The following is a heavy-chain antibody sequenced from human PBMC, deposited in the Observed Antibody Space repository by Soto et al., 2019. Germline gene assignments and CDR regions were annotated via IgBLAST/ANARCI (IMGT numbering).Heavy chain of an antibody. CDR3: ASPGYCISTSCLHYFDC. Sequence: QVQLVQSGAEVKKPGSSVKVSCKASGGTFSSYAISWVRQAPGQGLEWMGGIIPIFGTANYAQKFQGRVKSTANESTSKTSMELRLLRSEVTAEYCCASPGYCISTSCLHYFDCWGQGTVVTVCS. J-gene: IGHJ4*02. V-gene: IGHV1-69*12. D-gene: IGHD2-2*01. CDR2: IIPIFGTA. CDR1: GGTFSSYA.